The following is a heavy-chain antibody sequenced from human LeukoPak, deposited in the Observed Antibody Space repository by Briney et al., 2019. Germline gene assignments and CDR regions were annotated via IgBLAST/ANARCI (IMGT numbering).Heavy chain of an antibody. V-gene: IGHV3-21*01. J-gene: IGHJ4*02. CDR1: GFTFSSYS. CDR2: FSSSSSYI. D-gene: IGHD3-9*01. CDR3: ARDRYDILTGYSPLDY. Sequence: GGSLRLSCAASGFTFSSYSMNWVRQAPGKGLEWVSSFSSSSSYIYYADSVKGRFTISRDNAKNSLYLQMNSLRAEDTAVYYCARDRYDILTGYSPLDYWGQGTLVTVSS.